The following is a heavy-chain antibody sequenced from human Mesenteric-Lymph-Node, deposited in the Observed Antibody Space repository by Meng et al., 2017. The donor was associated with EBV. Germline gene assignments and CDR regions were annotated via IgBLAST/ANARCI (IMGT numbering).Heavy chain of an antibody. CDR3: VRGGGYYFDY. D-gene: IGHD3-16*01. CDR1: VFTFSSYW. J-gene: IGHJ4*02. CDR2: IKSDGSST. V-gene: IGHV3-74*01. Sequence: GQLVESGGGLVQPGGSLRLSCAASVFTFSSYWMHWVRQAPGKGLVWVSRIKSDGSSTNYADSVKGRFTISRDNAKNTLYLQMNSLRAEDMAVYYCVRGGGYYFDYWGQGTLVTVSS.